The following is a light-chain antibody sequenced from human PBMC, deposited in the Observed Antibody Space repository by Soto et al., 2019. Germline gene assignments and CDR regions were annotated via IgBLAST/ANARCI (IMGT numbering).Light chain of an antibody. CDR3: QHYGGMWT. CDR1: QSITNR. Sequence: DIQMTQSPSTLTASVGDRVTITCRASQSITNRLAWYQQKPGKAPKVLIYDASFLESGVPSRFSGSGSGTEFALTISSLQPDDFATYWCQHYGGMWTFGQGTKVEF. CDR2: DAS. J-gene: IGKJ1*01. V-gene: IGKV1-5*01.